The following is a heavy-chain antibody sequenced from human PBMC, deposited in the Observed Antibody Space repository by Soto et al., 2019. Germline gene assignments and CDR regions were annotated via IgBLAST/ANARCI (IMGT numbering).Heavy chain of an antibody. V-gene: IGHV1-8*01. CDR2: MNPNSGNT. CDR1: GYTFTSYD. J-gene: IGHJ5*02. Sequence: QVQLVQSGAEVKKPGASVKVSCKASGYTFTSYDINWVRQATGQGLEWMGWMNPNSGNTGYAQKFQGRVTMSRNTSISTAYMELSSLRSEDTAVYYCARVFGGYCSGGSCYSRGTTYNWFDPWGQGTLVTVSS. D-gene: IGHD2-15*01. CDR3: ARVFGGYCSGGSCYSRGTTYNWFDP.